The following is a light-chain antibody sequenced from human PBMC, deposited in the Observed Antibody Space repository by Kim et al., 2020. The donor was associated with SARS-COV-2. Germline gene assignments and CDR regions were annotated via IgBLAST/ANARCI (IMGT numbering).Light chain of an antibody. V-gene: IGLV2-8*01. CDR1: SRDVGAFDF. J-gene: IGLJ1*01. Sequence: SATVSCFGTSRDVGAFDFVSWYHQHQGKAPNIIMFEVTRRPSGVPARFSGSKSGNTASLTVSGLQDEDEADYYCTSFEGDNKNHVFGTGTKVTVL. CDR2: EVT. CDR3: TSFEGDNKNHV.